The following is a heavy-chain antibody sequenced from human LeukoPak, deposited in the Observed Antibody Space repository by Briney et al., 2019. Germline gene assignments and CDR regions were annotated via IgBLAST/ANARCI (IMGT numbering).Heavy chain of an antibody. V-gene: IGHV4-38-2*02. CDR3: ARGGGLRWLYYYMDV. CDR2: IYHNGDT. D-gene: IGHD3-16*01. J-gene: IGHJ6*03. CDR1: ASSISSGYF. Sequence: PSETLSLTCTVSASSISSGYFWGWIRQPPGEGLEWIGSIYHNGDTYYTPSLKSRVSISVDTSKNQFSLKLSSVTAADTAVYSCARGGGLRWLYYYMDVWGRGTTVTVSS.